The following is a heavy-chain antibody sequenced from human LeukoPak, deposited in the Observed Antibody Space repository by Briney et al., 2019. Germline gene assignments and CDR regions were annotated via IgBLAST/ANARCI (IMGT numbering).Heavy chain of an antibody. CDR2: VYWDDDN. Sequence: SGPTLVNPTQTLTLTCTFSGFSLSTSEVGVGWIRQPPGKALEWLTLVYWDDDNLYSPSLRNRLTIHKDTSKNQLVLTLTNVDPVDTATYYGAHVAVAVAQFDYWGQGIPVTVSS. CDR1: GFSLSTSEVG. V-gene: IGHV2-5*02. CDR3: AHVAVAVAQFDY. J-gene: IGHJ4*02. D-gene: IGHD4-23*01.